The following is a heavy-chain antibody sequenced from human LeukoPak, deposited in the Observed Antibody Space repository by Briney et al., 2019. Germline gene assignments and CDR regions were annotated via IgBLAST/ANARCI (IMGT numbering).Heavy chain of an antibody. Sequence: GGSLRLSCAASGFTFSSYSMNWVRQAPGKGLEWVSYISGGSSTIYHADSVKGRFTISRDNAKNSLYLQMNSLRDEDTAVYYCARDVYDSSGSFDYWGQGTLDTVSS. D-gene: IGHD3-22*01. CDR3: ARDVYDSSGSFDY. V-gene: IGHV3-48*02. CDR2: ISGGSSTI. CDR1: GFTFSSYS. J-gene: IGHJ4*02.